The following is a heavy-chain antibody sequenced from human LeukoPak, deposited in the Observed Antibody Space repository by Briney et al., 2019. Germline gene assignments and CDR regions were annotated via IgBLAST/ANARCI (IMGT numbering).Heavy chain of an antibody. D-gene: IGHD1-26*01. V-gene: IGHV3-30*01. Sequence: GRSLRLSCAASGFTFSSYAMHWVRQAPGKGLEWVAVISYDGSNKYYADSVKGRFTISRDNSTNTLYLQMNSLRAEDTAVYYCARDFSRLGAIDIWGQGTLVTVSS. J-gene: IGHJ4*02. CDR3: ARDFSRLGAIDI. CDR1: GFTFSSYA. CDR2: ISYDGSNK.